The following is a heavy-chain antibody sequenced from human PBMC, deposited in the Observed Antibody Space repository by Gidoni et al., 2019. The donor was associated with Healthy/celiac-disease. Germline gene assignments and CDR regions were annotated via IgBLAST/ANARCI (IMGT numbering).Heavy chain of an antibody. CDR3: ARELVGPANSSGSYDGFDP. V-gene: IGHV4-31*01. D-gene: IGHD3-10*01. Sequence: QLQLQESVPGLVKPPQTLSLTSTVSVLPISCGGYYWSWIRQHPGKGLEWIGYIHYSGRTYYNPSLKSLVTISVDTSKNQFSLKLSSVTAADTAVYYCARELVGPANSSGSYDGFDPWGQGTLVTVSS. J-gene: IGHJ5*02. CDR2: IHYSGRT. CDR1: VLPISCGGYY.